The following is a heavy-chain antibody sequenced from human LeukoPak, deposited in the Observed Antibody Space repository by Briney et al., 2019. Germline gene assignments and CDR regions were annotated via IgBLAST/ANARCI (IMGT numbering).Heavy chain of an antibody. CDR3: ATDRGVYDYVWDSYRR. CDR1: GYTLTELS. Sequence: GASVKVSCKVSGYTLTELSIHWVRQAPGKGLEWMGGFDPEDGETIYAQKFQGRVTMTEDTSTDTAYMELSSLRSEDTAVYYCATDRGVYDYVWDSYRRWGQGTLVTVSS. CDR2: FDPEDGET. J-gene: IGHJ4*02. V-gene: IGHV1-24*01. D-gene: IGHD3-16*02.